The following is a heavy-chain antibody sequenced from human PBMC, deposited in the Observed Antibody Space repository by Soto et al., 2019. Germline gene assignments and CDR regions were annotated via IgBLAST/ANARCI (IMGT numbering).Heavy chain of an antibody. D-gene: IGHD6-19*01. V-gene: IGHV6-1*01. CDR1: ADSVSSINSA. CDR3: ARDRAEACTYYYGMDV. Sequence: PSQTPSLTCAIFADSVSSINSAWNWIRQSPSRGLEWLGRTYYRSKWYNDYAVSVKGRITINPDTSKNQFSLQLNSVPPEDTAVYYCARDRAEACTYYYGMDVWGQVTTFTVSS. J-gene: IGHJ6*02. CDR2: TYYRSKWYN.